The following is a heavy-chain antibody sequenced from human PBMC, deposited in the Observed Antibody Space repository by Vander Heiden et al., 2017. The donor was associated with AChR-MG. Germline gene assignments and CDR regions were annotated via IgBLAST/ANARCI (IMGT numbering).Heavy chain of an antibody. V-gene: IGHV1-69*06. D-gene: IGHD3-10*01. CDR1: GGTIGSLA. J-gene: IGHJ6*02. CDR3: ARALDLNYGAGRQASRQFYDYHGMDV. CDR2: ISPSLGTA. Sequence: QLQLAQPGAEVKTPGFSVTFSVTAAGGTIGSLACIRVPPAPGQGLELMGGISPSLGTASYAQKCEGRDTITADKSTSTAYMETSSMRSEETAVYDCARALDLNYGAGRQASRQFYDYHGMDVWGQGTTVTVSS.